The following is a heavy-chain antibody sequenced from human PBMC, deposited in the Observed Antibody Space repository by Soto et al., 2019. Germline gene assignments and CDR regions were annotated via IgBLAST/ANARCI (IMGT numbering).Heavy chain of an antibody. CDR1: GGTFSSYA. V-gene: IGHV1-69*01. CDR3: ARGLTIFGVVNRYYGMVV. D-gene: IGHD3-3*01. J-gene: IGHJ6*02. Sequence: QVQLVQSGAEVKKPGSSVKVSCKASGGTFSSYAISWVRQAPGQGLEWMGGIIPIFGTANYAQKFQGRVTITADESTSTAYMELSSLRSEDTAVYYCARGLTIFGVVNRYYGMVVWGQGTTVTVSS. CDR2: IIPIFGTA.